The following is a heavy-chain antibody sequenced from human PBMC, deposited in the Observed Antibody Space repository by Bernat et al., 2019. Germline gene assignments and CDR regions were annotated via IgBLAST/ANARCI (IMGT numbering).Heavy chain of an antibody. CDR3: ARHPGSSGWYKWFDP. J-gene: IGHJ5*02. CDR2: IYYSGST. D-gene: IGHD6-19*01. V-gene: IGHV4-39*01. Sequence: QLQLQESGPGLVKPSETLSLTCTVSGGSISSSSYHWGWIRQPPGKGLEWIGSIYYSGSTYYTPSLKSRVTMSVDTSKNYFSLKLSYVTAADTAMYYCARHPGSSGWYKWFDPWGQGTLVTVSS. CDR1: GGSISSSSYH.